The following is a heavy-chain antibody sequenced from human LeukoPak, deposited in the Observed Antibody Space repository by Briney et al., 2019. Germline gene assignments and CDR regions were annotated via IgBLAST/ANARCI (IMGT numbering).Heavy chain of an antibody. Sequence: WETLSLTCSVAGYSISSGYYWGWIRQPPGEGLECIGCIYHSGRTYYNPPLKGRVTISVDQSQNNSFLKLRCLTAPDTPVHYRARCWDYGEYHADYGGQGNLVTVSS. D-gene: IGHD4-17*01. CDR3: ARCWDYGEYHADY. V-gene: IGHV4-38-2*01. CDR2: IYHSGRT. J-gene: IGHJ4*02. CDR1: GYSISSGYY.